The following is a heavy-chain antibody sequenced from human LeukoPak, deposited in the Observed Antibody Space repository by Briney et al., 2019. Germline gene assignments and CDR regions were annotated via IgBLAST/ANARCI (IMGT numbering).Heavy chain of an antibody. CDR2: IKGKNDRGTT. J-gene: IGHJ5*02. Sequence: GGSLRLSCTASGISFSDAWMTWVRQGPGKGLEWVGSIKGKNDRGTTDYAAPVKDRFTDSRDDSKNTVYLQMNSVKIEDTAVYYCSWSGFNYLYTWGQGTLVTVSS. V-gene: IGHV3-15*01. D-gene: IGHD3-3*01. CDR3: SWSGFNYLYT. CDR1: GISFSDAW.